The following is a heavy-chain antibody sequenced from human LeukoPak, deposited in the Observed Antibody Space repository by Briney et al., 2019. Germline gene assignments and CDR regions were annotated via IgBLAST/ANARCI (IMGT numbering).Heavy chain of an antibody. V-gene: IGHV1-18*01. Sequence: ASVKVSCKASGYTFTSYGISWVRQAPGQGLEWMGWISAYNGNTNYAQKLQGRVTMTTDTFTSTAYMELRSLRSDDTAVYYCARAGTVQQLGDYFDYWGQGTLVTVSS. CDR1: GYTFTSYG. J-gene: IGHJ4*02. CDR2: ISAYNGNT. CDR3: ARAGTVQQLGDYFDY. D-gene: IGHD6-13*01.